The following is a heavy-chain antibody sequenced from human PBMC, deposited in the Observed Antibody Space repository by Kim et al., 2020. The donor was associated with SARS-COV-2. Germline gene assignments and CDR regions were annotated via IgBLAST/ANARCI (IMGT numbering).Heavy chain of an antibody. CDR1: GYSFTSYW. D-gene: IGHD3-9*01. V-gene: IGHV5-51*01. CDR3: ARQGIYDILTGYYFGWFDP. J-gene: IGHJ5*02. CDR2: IYPGDSDT. Sequence: GESLKISCKGSGYSFTSYWIGWVRQMPGKGLEWMGIIYPGDSDTRYSPSFQGQVTISAEKSISTAYLQWSSLKASDTAMYYCARQGIYDILTGYYFGWFDPWGQGTLVTVSS.